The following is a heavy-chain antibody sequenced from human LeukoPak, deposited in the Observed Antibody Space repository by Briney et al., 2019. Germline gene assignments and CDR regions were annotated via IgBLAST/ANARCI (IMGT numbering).Heavy chain of an antibody. Sequence: GGSLRLSCAASGFTFSSYDMHWVRQATGKGLEWVSSIGTTGDTHYAVSVKGRFTISRDNGKNSLYLQMNSLSAGGAAVYYCAGTFYGDYPYWGQGTLVTVSS. CDR2: IGTTGDT. CDR3: AGTFYGDYPY. J-gene: IGHJ4*02. V-gene: IGHV3-13*01. CDR1: GFTFSSYD. D-gene: IGHD4-17*01.